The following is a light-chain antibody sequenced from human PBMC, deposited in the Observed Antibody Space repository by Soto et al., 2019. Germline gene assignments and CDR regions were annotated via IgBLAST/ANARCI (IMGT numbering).Light chain of an antibody. CDR3: QQYGSSPPYT. CDR2: GAS. Sequence: EIVLTQSPGTLSLSPGERATLSCRASQSVSSSYLAWYQQKPGQAPRLLIYGASSRATCIPDRFSGSGSGTDFTLTISRLEPEDFAVYYCQQYGSSPPYTFGQGTKREIK. CDR1: QSVSSSY. J-gene: IGKJ2*01. V-gene: IGKV3-20*01.